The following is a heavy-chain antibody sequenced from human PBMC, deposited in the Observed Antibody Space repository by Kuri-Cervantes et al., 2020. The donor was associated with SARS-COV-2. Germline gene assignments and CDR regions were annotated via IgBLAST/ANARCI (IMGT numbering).Heavy chain of an antibody. J-gene: IGHJ5*02. Sequence: KISCKASGGTFTTYSITWVRQAPGQGLEWIGRIIPIFNVANYPEKFHGRITITADKSTSTAYMELSSLRSDDTAVYYCARDGPSYDFWRDNYFDPWGQGTRVTVSS. V-gene: IGHV1-69*04. D-gene: IGHD3/OR15-3a*01. CDR2: IIPIFNVA. CDR1: GGTFTTYS. CDR3: ARDGPSYDFWRDNYFDP.